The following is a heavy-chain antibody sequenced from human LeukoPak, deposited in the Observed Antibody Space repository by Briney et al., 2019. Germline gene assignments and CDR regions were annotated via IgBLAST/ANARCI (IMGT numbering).Heavy chain of an antibody. Sequence: QPGGSLRLSCAASGFTVSSNYMSWLRQAPGKGLEWVSVIYSGGSTYYADSVKGRFSISRDNSKNTLYLQMNSLRAEDTAVYYCARVDTGNWFDPWGQGTLVTVSS. D-gene: IGHD5-18*01. CDR3: ARVDTGNWFDP. CDR1: GFTVSSNY. CDR2: IYSGGST. V-gene: IGHV3-66*02. J-gene: IGHJ5*02.